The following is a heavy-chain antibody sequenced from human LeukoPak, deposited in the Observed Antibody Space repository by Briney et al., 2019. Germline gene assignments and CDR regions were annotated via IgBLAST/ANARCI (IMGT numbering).Heavy chain of an antibody. J-gene: IGHJ4*02. V-gene: IGHV3-30*18. D-gene: IGHD7-27*01. Sequence: GGSLRLYCAASGFTFSSYGMHWVRQAPGKGLEWVAVISYDGSNKYYADSVKGRFTISRDNSKNTLYLQMNSLRAEDTAVYYCAKDLGWHNYFDYWGQGTLVTVSS. CDR2: ISYDGSNK. CDR1: GFTFSSYG. CDR3: AKDLGWHNYFDY.